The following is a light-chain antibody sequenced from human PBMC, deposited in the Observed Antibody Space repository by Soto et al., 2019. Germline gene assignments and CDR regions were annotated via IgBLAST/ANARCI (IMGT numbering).Light chain of an antibody. J-gene: IGLJ1*01. Sequence: QSALTQPPSASGSPGQSVTISCTGTSSDVGGYNYVSWYQQHPGKAPKLMIYEVSKRPSGVPDRFSGSQSGNTASLTVSGLQAEDEADYYCSSNVGSNTFVFATGTKLTVL. CDR2: EVS. CDR3: SSNVGSNTFV. CDR1: SSDVGGYNY. V-gene: IGLV2-8*01.